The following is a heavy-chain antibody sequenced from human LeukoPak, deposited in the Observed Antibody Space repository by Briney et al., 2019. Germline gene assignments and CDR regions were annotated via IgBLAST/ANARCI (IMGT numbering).Heavy chain of an antibody. V-gene: IGHV4-39*02. J-gene: IGHJ4*02. CDR3: ARDKGTSYLSSFDY. Sequence: SETLSLTCTVSGGSISSSSYYWGWIRQPPGKGLEWIGSIYYSGSTYYNPSLKNRVTISVDTSKNQFSLKLSSVTAADTAVYYCARDKGTSYLSSFDYWGQGTLVTVSS. CDR1: GGSISSSSYY. CDR2: IYYSGST. D-gene: IGHD6-6*01.